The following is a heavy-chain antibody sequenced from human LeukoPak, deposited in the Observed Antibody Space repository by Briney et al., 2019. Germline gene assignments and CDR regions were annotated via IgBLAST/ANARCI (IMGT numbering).Heavy chain of an antibody. CDR2: IYTSGST. Sequence: SQTLSLTCTVSGGSISNRSSYWSWIRQPAGKGLEWIGRIYTSGSTNYNPSVKSRVTISVDTSKNQFSLKLSSVTAADTAVYYCARGPFVSPEYYFPYWGQGTLVTVSS. J-gene: IGHJ4*02. D-gene: IGHD2/OR15-2a*01. CDR3: ARGPFVSPEYYFPY. CDR1: GGSISNRSSY. V-gene: IGHV4-61*02.